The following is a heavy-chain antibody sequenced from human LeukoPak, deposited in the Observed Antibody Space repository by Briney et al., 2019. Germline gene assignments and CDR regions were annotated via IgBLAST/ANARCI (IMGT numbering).Heavy chain of an antibody. J-gene: IGHJ5*02. D-gene: IGHD3-10*01. CDR3: ARDSGTTGEVKFDP. V-gene: IGHV4-39*02. CDR1: GGSISGGSYY. Sequence: SETLSLTCTVSGGSISGGSYYWGWIRQSPGKGLEWIGSIDPTGSSYWNTSLKSRVTMSVDTSKNEFSLRLSSVTAPDTAVYYCARDSGTTGEVKFDPWGQGTLVTVSS. CDR2: IDPTGSS.